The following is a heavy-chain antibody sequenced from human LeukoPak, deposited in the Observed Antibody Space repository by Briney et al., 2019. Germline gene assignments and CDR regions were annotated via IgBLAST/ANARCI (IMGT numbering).Heavy chain of an antibody. D-gene: IGHD6-6*01. CDR1: ACSIRSNSYY. J-gene: IGHJ6*01. CDR2: IYYSGST. V-gene: IGHV4-39*01. Sequence: SETLSLTCTVSACSIRSNSYYWGWLRQPPGKGLEWIGSIYYSGSTYYNPSLKSRVTISVDTSKNQFSLKLTSVTASDTGLYCCGRNIVTRPYYLGLYVGGQGTTVTVSS. CDR3: GRNIVTRPYYLGLYV.